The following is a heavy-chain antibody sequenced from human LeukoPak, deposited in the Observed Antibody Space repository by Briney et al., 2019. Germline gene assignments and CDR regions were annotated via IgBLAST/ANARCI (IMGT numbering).Heavy chain of an antibody. V-gene: IGHV3-23*01. CDR1: GFTFHNTG. D-gene: IGHD2-21*02. Sequence: GGSLRLSCAASGFTFHNTGMSWVRQAPGKGLEWVSVISGSSRSMYYAESVKGRFTISRDNSKNSLYLQMNSLRAEDTALYYCAKDIADIVVVTADHDAFDIWGQGTMVTVSS. J-gene: IGHJ3*02. CDR2: ISGSSRSM. CDR3: AKDIADIVVVTADHDAFDI.